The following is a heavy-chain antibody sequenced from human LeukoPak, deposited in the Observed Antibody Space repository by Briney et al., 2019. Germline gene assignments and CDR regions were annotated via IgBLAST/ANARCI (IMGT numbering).Heavy chain of an antibody. V-gene: IGHV3-23*01. CDR2: ISDSGGTT. D-gene: IGHD6-19*01. CDR3: AKDARRSSGWYFFDH. Sequence: GRSLRLSCAASGFIFRSYGMHWVRQAPGKGLEWVSVISDSGGTTYYADSVKGRFTISRDNSRNTLYLQMNSLRVEDTAVYYCAKDARRSSGWYFFDHWGQGTLVTVSS. J-gene: IGHJ4*02. CDR1: GFIFRSYG.